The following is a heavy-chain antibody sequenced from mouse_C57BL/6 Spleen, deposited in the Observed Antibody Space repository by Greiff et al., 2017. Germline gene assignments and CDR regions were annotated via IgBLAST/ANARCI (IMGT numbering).Heavy chain of an antibody. J-gene: IGHJ1*03. CDR1: GYAFSSYW. CDR3: ARGPYSNPGYFDV. V-gene: IGHV1-80*01. Sequence: QVQLKQSGAELVKPGASVKISCKASGYAFSSYWMNWVKQRPGKGLEWIGQIYPGDGDTNYNGKFKGKATLTADKSSSTAYMQLSSLTSGDSAVYFCARGPYSNPGYFDVWGTGTTVTVSS. D-gene: IGHD2-5*01. CDR2: IYPGDGDT.